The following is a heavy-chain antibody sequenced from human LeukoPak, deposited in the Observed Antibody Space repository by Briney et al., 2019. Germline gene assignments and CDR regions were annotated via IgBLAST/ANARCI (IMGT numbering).Heavy chain of an antibody. J-gene: IGHJ4*02. Sequence: GGSLRLSCAASGFIFSSYGMHWVRQAPGKGLEWVAFIRNDGSIRHYADSVKGRFTISRDNSKNTLYLQVNSLRVEDTAVYYCAKDPLTSLRAFPYYFDYWGQGTLVTVSS. CDR3: AKDPLTSLRAFPYYFDY. V-gene: IGHV3-30*02. CDR1: GFIFSSYG. CDR2: IRNDGSIR. D-gene: IGHD2/OR15-2a*01.